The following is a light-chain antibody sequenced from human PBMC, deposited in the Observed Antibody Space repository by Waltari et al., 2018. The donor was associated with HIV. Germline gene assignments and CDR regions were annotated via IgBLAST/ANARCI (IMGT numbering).Light chain of an antibody. V-gene: IGLV1-44*01. Sequence: QSVLTQPPSASGAPGQWVTISCSGSSSNIGSNTVNWYQHLPGTAPKLLIYRDDQRHSGFPDRCSGSKSGTSASLSINGLQSEVEAAYYCSAWDDSLKGVVFGGGTKVTVL. CDR1: SSNIGSNT. CDR3: SAWDDSLKGVV. CDR2: RDD. J-gene: IGLJ2*01.